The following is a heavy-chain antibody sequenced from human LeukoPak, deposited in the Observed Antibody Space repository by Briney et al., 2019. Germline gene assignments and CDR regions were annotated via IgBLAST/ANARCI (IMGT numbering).Heavy chain of an antibody. Sequence: SETLSLTCTVSGDSISSYYWSWIRQPPGKGLEWIAYIYYSGSTNYNPSLKSRVTISVDKSKNQFSLKLSSVTAADTAVYYCARASRSGSGSYSDPWDYYYGMDVWGQGTTVTVSS. CDR3: ARASRSGSGSYSDPWDYYYGMDV. D-gene: IGHD3-10*01. CDR2: IYYSGST. J-gene: IGHJ6*02. V-gene: IGHV4-59*12. CDR1: GDSISSYY.